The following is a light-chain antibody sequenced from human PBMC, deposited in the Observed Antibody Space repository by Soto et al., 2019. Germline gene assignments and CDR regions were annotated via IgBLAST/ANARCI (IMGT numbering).Light chain of an antibody. J-gene: IGKJ3*01. V-gene: IGKV1-39*01. CDR1: QSIRSS. Sequence: DIQMTQSPSSLSASVGDRVTITCRTSQSIRSSLNWYQQKPGKAPNLLIYAASRLQSGVPSRFNGSGSGTDFTLTISSLQPADFATYYCQQSYSTPFTFGPGTKVDIK. CDR3: QQSYSTPFT. CDR2: AAS.